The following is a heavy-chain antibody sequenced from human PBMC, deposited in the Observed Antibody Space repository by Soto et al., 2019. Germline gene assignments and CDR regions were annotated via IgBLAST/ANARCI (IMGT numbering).Heavy chain of an antibody. CDR1: GASTSSSSYY. CDR3: ARLGVTIRRFQFDD. J-gene: IGHJ4*02. CDR2: IYYSGST. Sequence: QLQLQESGPGLVKPSETLSLTCTVSGASTSSSSYYWGWIRQPPGKGLEWIGHIYYSGSTSSSPSLKSRVTLSVDTSRNQFSLKLSSVTAADTAVYYCARLGVTIRRFQFDDWGQGTLVTVSS. D-gene: IGHD3-3*01. V-gene: IGHV4-39*01.